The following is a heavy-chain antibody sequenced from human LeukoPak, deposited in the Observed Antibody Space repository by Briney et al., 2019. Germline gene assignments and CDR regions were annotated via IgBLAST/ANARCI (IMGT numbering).Heavy chain of an antibody. CDR3: ARAISPGYDFWSGYYWFDP. CDR2: IYYSGST. CDR1: GGSISSHY. J-gene: IGHJ5*02. V-gene: IGHV4-59*11. Sequence: SETLSLTCTVSGGSISSHYWSWIRQPPGKGLEWIGYIYYSGSTNYSPCLKSRVTISVDTSKNQFSLKLSSVTAADTAVYYCARAISPGYDFWSGYYWFDPWGQGTLVTVSS. D-gene: IGHD3-3*01.